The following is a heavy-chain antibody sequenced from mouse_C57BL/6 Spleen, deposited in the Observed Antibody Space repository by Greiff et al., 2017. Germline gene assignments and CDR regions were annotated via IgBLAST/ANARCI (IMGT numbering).Heavy chain of an antibody. J-gene: IGHJ4*01. CDR2: INPGSGGT. CDR3: AREFYYSNYEAMDY. D-gene: IGHD2-5*01. CDR1: GYAFTNYL. V-gene: IGHV1-54*01. Sequence: QVQLKQSGAELVRPGTSVKVSCKASGYAFTNYLIEWVKQRPGQGLEWIGVINPGSGGTNYNEKFKGKATLTADKSSSTAYMQLSSLTSEDSAVYFCAREFYYSNYEAMDYWGQGTSVTVSS.